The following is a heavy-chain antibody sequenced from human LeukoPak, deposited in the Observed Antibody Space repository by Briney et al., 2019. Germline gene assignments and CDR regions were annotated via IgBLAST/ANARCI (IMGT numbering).Heavy chain of an antibody. Sequence: GGSLRLSCAASGFTLSNAWMSWVRQAPGKGLEWVGRIKRRTDGGTADFAAPVKGRFTISRDDSKNTLYLQMNSLKTEDTAAYYCTTGDWEYMDVWGRGTTVTVSS. V-gene: IGHV3-15*01. CDR3: TTGDWEYMDV. D-gene: IGHD2-21*01. CDR2: IKRRTDGGTA. CDR1: GFTLSNAW. J-gene: IGHJ6*03.